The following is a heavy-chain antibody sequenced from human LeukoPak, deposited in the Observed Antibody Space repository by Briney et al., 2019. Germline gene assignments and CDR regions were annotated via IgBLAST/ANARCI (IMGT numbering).Heavy chain of an antibody. CDR1: GGSISSYY. CDR2: IYYSGST. D-gene: IGHD6-19*01. V-gene: IGHV4-59*01. CDR3: ARDGSGSGWAN. Sequence: SETLSLTCTVSGGSISSYYWSWIRQPPGKGLEWIGYIYYSGSTSYNPSLKSRVTISVDTSENQFPLKLSSVTAADTAVYYCARDGSGSGWANWGQGTLVTVS. J-gene: IGHJ4*02.